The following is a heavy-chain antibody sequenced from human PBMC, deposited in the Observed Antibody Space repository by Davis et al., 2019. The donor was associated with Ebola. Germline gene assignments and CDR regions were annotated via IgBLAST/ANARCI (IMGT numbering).Heavy chain of an antibody. CDR2: IYWDDDK. J-gene: IGHJ5*02. D-gene: IGHD2/OR15-2a*01. V-gene: IGHV2-5*02. CDR1: GFSFSTSGVC. CDR3: AHMLGLINWFDP. Sequence: SGPTLVKPTQTLTLTCTFSGFSFSTSGVCVGWIRQPPGKALEWLALIYWDDDKRYSPSLKSRLTITKDTSKNQVVLTMTNMDPVDTATYYCAHMLGLINWFDPWGQGTLVTVSS.